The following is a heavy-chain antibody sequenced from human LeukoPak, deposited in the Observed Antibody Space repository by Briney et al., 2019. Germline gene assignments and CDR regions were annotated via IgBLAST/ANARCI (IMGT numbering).Heavy chain of an antibody. J-gene: IGHJ5*02. CDR1: GGSVTSGNYY. CDR2: IYTSGST. D-gene: IGHD3-10*01. CDR3: ARGVREVNWFDP. Sequence: SETLSLTCTVSGGSVTSGNYYWSWIRQPAGKGLEWIGRIYTSGSTNYNPSLKSRVTISADSSKNQFSLNLSSVTAADTAVYYCARGVREVNWFDPWGQGTLVTVSS. V-gene: IGHV4-61*02.